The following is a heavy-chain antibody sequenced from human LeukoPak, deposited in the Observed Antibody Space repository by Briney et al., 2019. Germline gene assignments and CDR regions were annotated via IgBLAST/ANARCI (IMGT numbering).Heavy chain of an antibody. Sequence: PGGSLRLSCAASGFTFNSAWMSWVRQAPGKGLEWVGRIKSKADGGTTDYAAPVNGRFAISRDDSKSTLYLQMNSLKTEDTAVYYCSTEYYFDSSGYSLPYYFDYWGPGTLVTVSS. D-gene: IGHD3-22*01. J-gene: IGHJ4*02. V-gene: IGHV3-15*01. CDR3: STEYYFDSSGYSLPYYFDY. CDR1: GFTFNSAW. CDR2: IKSKADGGTT.